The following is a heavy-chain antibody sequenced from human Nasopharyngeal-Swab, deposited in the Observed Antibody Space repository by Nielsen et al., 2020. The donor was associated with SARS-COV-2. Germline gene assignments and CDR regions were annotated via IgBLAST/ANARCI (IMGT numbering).Heavy chain of an antibody. Sequence: ASVKVSCKPSGYTFIDYYIHWVRQAPGQGLEWVGRINPNSGDTNYAQTFQGRLTLTRDTSIGTAYMELTSLRSDDTALFFCARGGSEIDHNFFDLWGQGTPVTVSS. V-gene: IGHV1-2*06. CDR1: GYTFIDYY. D-gene: IGHD5-24*01. J-gene: IGHJ4*02. CDR2: INPNSGDT. CDR3: ARGGSEIDHNFFDL.